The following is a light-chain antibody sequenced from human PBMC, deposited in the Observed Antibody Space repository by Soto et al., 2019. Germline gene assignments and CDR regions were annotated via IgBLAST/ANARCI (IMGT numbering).Light chain of an antibody. CDR2: GAS. V-gene: IGKV3-20*01. CDR1: QSVTNTY. Sequence: EIVLTQSPGTLSLSPGERATLSCRASQSVTNTYLAWYQQKPGQAPRLLIYGASSRATGVPDRFSGSGSGTDFTLTISRLEPEDFAVYYCQQYYNSAIFGQGTRLEIK. J-gene: IGKJ5*01. CDR3: QQYYNSAI.